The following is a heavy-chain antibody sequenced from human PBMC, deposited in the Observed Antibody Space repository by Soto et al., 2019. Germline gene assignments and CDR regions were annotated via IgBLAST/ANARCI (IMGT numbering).Heavy chain of an antibody. CDR2: IIPIFDTA. CDR3: ARDPGRISNTWRFRQVTEGDYYRMHV. CDR1: GGTFSSYG. Sequence: QVQLLQSGAEVKKPGSSVKVSCKASGGTFSSYGISWVRQATGQGLEWMGGIIPIFDTAKYAQKFQGRVTITEDHTTSTVNRELCSQRSEERAVEDSARDPGRISNTWRFRQVTEGDYYRMHVWVQGPTVNV. J-gene: IGHJ6*02. D-gene: IGHD4-4*01. V-gene: IGHV1-69*01.